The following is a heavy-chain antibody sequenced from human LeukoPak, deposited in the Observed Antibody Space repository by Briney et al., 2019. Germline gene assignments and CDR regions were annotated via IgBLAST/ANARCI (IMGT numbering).Heavy chain of an antibody. CDR3: ARASRDGYNQNFDH. CDR1: GYSFSSYW. CDR2: IYPGGSET. Sequence: GESLKISCKGLGYSFSSYWNAWVRQRPGKGLEWMGIIYPGGSETRYDPSFQGQVTISGDSSTSTAYLQWSSLRASDTAMYYCARASRDGYNQNFDHWGQGTLVTVSS. V-gene: IGHV5-51*01. J-gene: IGHJ4*02. D-gene: IGHD5-24*01.